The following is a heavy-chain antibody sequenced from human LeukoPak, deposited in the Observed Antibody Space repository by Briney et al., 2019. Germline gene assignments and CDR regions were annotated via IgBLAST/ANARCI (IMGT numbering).Heavy chain of an antibody. CDR1: GYTFTSYY. CDR3: ARIIVVVVAATNYYYYMDV. J-gene: IGHJ6*03. V-gene: IGHV1-46*01. Sequence: ASVKVSCKASGYTFTSYYMHWVRQAPGQGLEWMGIINPSGGSTSYAQKFRGRVTMTRDMSTSTVYMELSSLRSDDTAVYYCARIIVVVVAATNYYYYMDVWGKGTTVTVSS. D-gene: IGHD2-15*01. CDR2: INPSGGST.